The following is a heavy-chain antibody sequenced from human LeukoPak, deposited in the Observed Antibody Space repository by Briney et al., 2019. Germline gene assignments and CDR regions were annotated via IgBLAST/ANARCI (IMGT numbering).Heavy chain of an antibody. D-gene: IGHD6-19*01. CDR1: GGSIITLNW. V-gene: IGHV4-4*02. CDR3: ARVSAVAGAYGMDV. Sequence: PSETLSLTCALSGGSIITLNWWSWFRQPPGKGLEWIGETYHSGSPKYNPSLMGRVTISVDKSKSQFSLNLTSVTAADTAVYYCARVSAVAGAYGMDVWGQGTTVTVSS. J-gene: IGHJ6*02. CDR2: TYHSGSP.